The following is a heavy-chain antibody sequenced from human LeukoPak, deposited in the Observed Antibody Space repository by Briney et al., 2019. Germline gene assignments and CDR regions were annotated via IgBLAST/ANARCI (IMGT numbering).Heavy chain of an antibody. CDR1: GGSISSGGYY. D-gene: IGHD3-10*01. CDR2: IYYSGST. Sequence: PSETLSLTCTVSGGSISSGGYYWSWIRQHPGKGLEWIGYIYYSGSTYYNPSLKSRVTISVDTPKNQFSLKLSSVTAADTAVYYCARDLYGSGNHFDYWGQGTLVTVSS. CDR3: ARDLYGSGNHFDY. V-gene: IGHV4-31*03. J-gene: IGHJ4*02.